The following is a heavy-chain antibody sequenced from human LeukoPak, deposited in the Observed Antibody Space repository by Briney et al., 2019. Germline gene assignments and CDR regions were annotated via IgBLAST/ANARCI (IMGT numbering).Heavy chain of an antibody. J-gene: IGHJ4*02. CDR3: ARDWGAYYYESGTLSHFDY. V-gene: IGHV1-18*01. CDR2: ISAYNGNT. CDR1: GYTFTSYG. D-gene: IGHD3-10*01. Sequence: ASVKVSCKASGYTFTSYGISWVRQAPRQGLEWMGWISAYNGNTNYAQELQGRVTMTTDTSTSTAYMELRSLRSDDTAVYYCARDWGAYYYESGTLSHFDYWGQGTLVTVSS.